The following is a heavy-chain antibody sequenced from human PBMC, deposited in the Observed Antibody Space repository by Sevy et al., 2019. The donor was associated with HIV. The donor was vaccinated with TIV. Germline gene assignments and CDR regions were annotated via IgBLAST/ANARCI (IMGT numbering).Heavy chain of an antibody. V-gene: IGHV4-39*01. CDR1: GGSISSSSYY. CDR2: IYYSGST. D-gene: IGHD6-6*01. CDR3: ASLYSSSSTVDY. Sequence: SETLTLTCTVSGGSISSSSYYWGWIRQPPGKGLEWIGSIYYSGSTYYNQSLKSRVTISVDTSKNQFSLKLSSVTAADTAVYYCASLYSSSSTVDYWGQGTLVTVSS. J-gene: IGHJ4*02.